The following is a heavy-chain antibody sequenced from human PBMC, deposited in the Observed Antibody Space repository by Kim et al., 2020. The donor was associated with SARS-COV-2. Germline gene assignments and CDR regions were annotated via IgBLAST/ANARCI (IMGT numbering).Heavy chain of an antibody. V-gene: IGHV3-23*01. CDR1: GFTFSSDA. J-gene: IGHJ6*02. Sequence: GGSLRLSCAASGFTFSSDAMSWVRQAPGKGLEWVSAISSSGGSTYSAYSVQGRVTISRDNSKNTLKLQMNSLSAEDTAGYYCAKAAGDCSRGSCYYYYYYAMEVWGPGTT. CDR2: ISSSGGST. CDR3: AKAAGDCSRGSCYYYYYYAMEV. D-gene: IGHD2-15*01.